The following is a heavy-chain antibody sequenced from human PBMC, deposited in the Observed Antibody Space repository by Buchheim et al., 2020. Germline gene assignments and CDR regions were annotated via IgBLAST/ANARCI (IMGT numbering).Heavy chain of an antibody. D-gene: IGHD6-19*01. CDR3: ARIGGIAVAGISAWG. CDR1: GFTFSGYS. V-gene: IGHV3-48*01. CDR2: ISSSSSTI. Sequence: EVQLVESGGGLVQPGGSLRLSCAASGFTFSGYSMNWVRQAPGKGLEWVSYISSSSSTIYYADSVKGRFTISRDNAKNSLYLQKNSLRAEDTPVYYCARIGGIAVAGISAWGWGQGTL. J-gene: IGHJ4*02.